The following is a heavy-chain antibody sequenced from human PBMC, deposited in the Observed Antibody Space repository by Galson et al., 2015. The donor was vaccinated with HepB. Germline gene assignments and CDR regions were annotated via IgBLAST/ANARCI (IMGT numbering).Heavy chain of an antibody. J-gene: IGHJ6*02. CDR2: IFHSGSI. D-gene: IGHD3-3*01. V-gene: IGHV4-4*02. Sequence: ETLSLTCAVSGGSISSYSSWSWVRQPPGKGLEWIGEIFHSGSINYNPSLKSRVTISVDKSINEFSLNLSSATAADTAVYYCARGASSYDFWNGFYYYGMDVWGQGTTVTVSS. CDR3: ARGASSYDFWNGFYYYGMDV. CDR1: GGSISSYSS.